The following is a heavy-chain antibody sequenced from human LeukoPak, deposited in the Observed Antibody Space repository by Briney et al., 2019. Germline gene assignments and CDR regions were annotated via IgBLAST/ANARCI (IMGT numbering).Heavy chain of an antibody. V-gene: IGHV3-23*01. D-gene: IGHD4-17*01. CDR3: AKDTVTTHYYYYGMDV. Sequence: PGGSLRLSCAASGFTFSSYAMSWVRQAPGKGLEWVSAISGSGGSTYYADSVKGRFTISRDNSKNTLYLQMNSLRAEDTAVYYCAKDTVTTHYYYYGMDVWGQGTTVTVSS. J-gene: IGHJ6*02. CDR2: ISGSGGST. CDR1: GFTFSSYA.